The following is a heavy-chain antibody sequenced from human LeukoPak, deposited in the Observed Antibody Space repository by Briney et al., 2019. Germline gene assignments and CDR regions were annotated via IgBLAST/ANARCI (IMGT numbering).Heavy chain of an antibody. V-gene: IGHV4-39*01. CDR1: GGPISGSSGYF. J-gene: IGHJ5*02. D-gene: IGHD2/OR15-2a*01. CDR3: ARHASNSCRFDP. CDR2: IHYSWST. Sequence: SETLFLTCTVSGGPISGSSGYFWGWVRPTPEKGLERNGSIHYSWSTYYNQSLKSRVNVSPDMSKNQFSLKLSSVTAADTAVYYCARHASNSCRFDPWGQGTLVTVSS.